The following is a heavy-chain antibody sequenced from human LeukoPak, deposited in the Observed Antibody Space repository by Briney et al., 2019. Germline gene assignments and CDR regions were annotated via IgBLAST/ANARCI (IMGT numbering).Heavy chain of an antibody. J-gene: IGHJ6*02. CDR3: AKDFPDYDFWSGYSYYYYGMDV. CDR2: ISADGRTT. CDR1: GLTFSNNA. Sequence: GGSLRLSCAASGLTFSNNAMSWVRQAPGKGLEWVSGISADGRTTYYIDSVKGRFTISRDNSKNTLYLQMNSLRAEDTAVYYCAKDFPDYDFWSGYSYYYYGMDVWGQGTTVTVSS. V-gene: IGHV3-23*01. D-gene: IGHD3-3*01.